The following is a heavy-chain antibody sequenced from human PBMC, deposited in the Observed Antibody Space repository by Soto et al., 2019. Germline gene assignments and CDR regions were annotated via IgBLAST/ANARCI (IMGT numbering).Heavy chain of an antibody. CDR3: AREAAGILNWFDP. CDR2: IYYSGST. CDR1: GGSISSGGYY. J-gene: IGHJ5*02. Sequence: QVQLQESGPGLVKPSQTLSLTCTVSGGSISSGGYYWSWIRQHPGKGLEWIGYIYYSGSTYYNPSLKSRVTIAVVTSRNQFSLTLSSVTAADTAVYYCAREAAGILNWFDPWGQATLVTVSS. V-gene: IGHV4-31*03. D-gene: IGHD3-10*01.